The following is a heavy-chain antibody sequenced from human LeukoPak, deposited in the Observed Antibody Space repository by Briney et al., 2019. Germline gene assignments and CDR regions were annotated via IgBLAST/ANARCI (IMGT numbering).Heavy chain of an antibody. CDR2: INKDGTDR. J-gene: IGHJ4*02. D-gene: IGHD6-13*01. CDR3: ATEYWYRYDY. CDR1: GFAFNYYF. Sequence: VGSLRLSCVTSGFAFNYYFMAWVRQAPGKGLEWLAPINKDGTDREYIDSVMGRFTISRDNVKKSIYLQMNSLSADDTAVYFCATEYWYRYDYWGQGILVTVSS. V-gene: IGHV3-7*01.